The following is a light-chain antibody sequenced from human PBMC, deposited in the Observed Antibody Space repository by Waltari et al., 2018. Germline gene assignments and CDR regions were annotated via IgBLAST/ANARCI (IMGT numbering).Light chain of an antibody. Sequence: QSVLTQSPSASGTPGQSVAISCSGGTTNIGNNYVYWYQQLPGTAPKLLIYRDSHRPPGVPDRSSGSKSGTSASLAISGLRSEDEADYYCVTWDDSLGGYYVFGTGTKVTVL. V-gene: IGLV1-47*01. CDR1: TTNIGNNY. CDR3: VTWDDSLGGYYV. CDR2: RDS. J-gene: IGLJ1*01.